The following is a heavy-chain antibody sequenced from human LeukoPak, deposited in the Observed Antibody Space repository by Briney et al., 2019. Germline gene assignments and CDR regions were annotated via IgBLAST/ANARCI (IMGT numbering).Heavy chain of an antibody. CDR2: IKHGGSET. Sequence: GALRLSCAASGFTFSSYEMNWVRQAPGKGLEWVANIKHGGSETLYVDSVKGRFTISRDDAKNLLFLQMNSLRAEDTAMYYCARSGAEHRYGFDPWGQGTLVTVSS. D-gene: IGHD2-21*01. V-gene: IGHV3-7*01. J-gene: IGHJ5*02. CDR1: GFTFSSYE. CDR3: ARSGAEHRYGFDP.